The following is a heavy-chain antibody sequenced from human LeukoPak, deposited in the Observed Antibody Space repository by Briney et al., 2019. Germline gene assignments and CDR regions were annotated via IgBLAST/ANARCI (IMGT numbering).Heavy chain of an antibody. CDR3: ARTKLDIVVVVAAKIDAFDI. CDR2: MNPNSGNT. CDR1: GYTFTSYD. V-gene: IGHV1-8*01. J-gene: IGHJ3*02. Sequence: ASVKVSCKASGYTFTSYDINWVRQATGQGLEWMGWMNPNSGNTGYAQKFQGRVTMTRNTSISTDYMELSSLRSEDTAVYYCARTKLDIVVVVAAKIDAFDIWGQGTMVTVSS. D-gene: IGHD2-15*01.